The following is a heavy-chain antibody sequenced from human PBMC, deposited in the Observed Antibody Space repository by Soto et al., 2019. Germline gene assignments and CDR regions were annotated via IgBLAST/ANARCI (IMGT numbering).Heavy chain of an antibody. CDR1: GFAVSNNH. CDR2: IYASGTT. V-gene: IGHV3-53*01. J-gene: IGHJ4*02. Sequence: XLSCAASGFAVSNNHMSWVRQAPGKGLEWVSVIYASGTTHYADSVKGRFTTSRDNPKNTVFLQMNSLRVEDTAIFYCARDLRRIAYWGQGTLVTVSS. CDR3: ARDLRRIAY.